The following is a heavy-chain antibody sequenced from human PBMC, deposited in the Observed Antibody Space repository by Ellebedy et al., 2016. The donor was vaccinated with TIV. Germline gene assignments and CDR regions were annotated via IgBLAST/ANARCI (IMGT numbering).Heavy chain of an antibody. CDR3: RITISTMDV. V-gene: IGHV3-73*01. D-gene: IGHD3-3*01. CDR2: IRSKPNSYAT. CDR1: GFSFSASA. J-gene: IGHJ6*03. Sequence: GESLKISCVASGFSFSASAIHWVRQASGKRLEWLGRIRSKPNSYATEYVASVKGRFTISRDDSKNTAYLQMNSLKTEDTAVYYCRITISTMDVWGKGTTVTVSS.